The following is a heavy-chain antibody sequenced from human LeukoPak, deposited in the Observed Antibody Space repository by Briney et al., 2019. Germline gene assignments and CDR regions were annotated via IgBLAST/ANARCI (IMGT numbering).Heavy chain of an antibody. CDR3: ARGGSSWYPNYYYYGMDV. J-gene: IGHJ6*02. CDR1: GYTFTGYY. CDR2: INPNSGGT. V-gene: IGHV1-2*02. Sequence: ASVKVSCKASGYTFTGYYIHWVRQAPGQGLEWMGWINPNSGGTNYAQKFQGRVTMTRDTSISTAYMELSRLRSDDTAVYYCARGGSSWYPNYYYYGMDVWGQGTTVTVSS. D-gene: IGHD6-13*01.